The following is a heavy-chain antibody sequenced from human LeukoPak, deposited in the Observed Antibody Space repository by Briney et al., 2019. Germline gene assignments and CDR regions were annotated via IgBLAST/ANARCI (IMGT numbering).Heavy chain of an antibody. Sequence: KPSETLSLTCTVSGGSISSGSYYWSWIRQPAGKGLEWIGRIYTSGSTNYNPSLKSRVTISVDTSKNQFSLKLSSVTAADTAVYHCARWRGDYFDYWGQGTLVTVSS. CDR2: IYTSGST. CDR1: GGSISSGSYY. V-gene: IGHV4-61*02. D-gene: IGHD3-3*01. J-gene: IGHJ4*02. CDR3: ARWRGDYFDY.